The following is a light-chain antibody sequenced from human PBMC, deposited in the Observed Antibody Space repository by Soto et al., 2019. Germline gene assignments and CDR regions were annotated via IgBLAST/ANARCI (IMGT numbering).Light chain of an antibody. CDR3: IQGTHWPPFT. Sequence: DVVMTQSPLSLPVTLGQPASISCRSSQSLVYSDGNTYLNWFQQTPGQSPRRLIYKVSNRDSGVPDRFSGSGSGTDFTLKISRVEAEDVGVYYCIQGTHWPPFTFGPGTKVDIK. CDR2: KVS. J-gene: IGKJ3*01. V-gene: IGKV2-30*01. CDR1: QSLVYSDGNTY.